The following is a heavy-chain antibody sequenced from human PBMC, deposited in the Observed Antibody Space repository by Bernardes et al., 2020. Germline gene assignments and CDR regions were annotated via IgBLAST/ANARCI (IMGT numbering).Heavy chain of an antibody. D-gene: IGHD1-26*01. Sequence: GESVRGSCAASGFTFSSYAMHWVRQAPGKGLEWVAVISYDGSNKYYADSVKGRFTISRDNSKNTLYLQMNSLRAEDTAVYYCARGRWASAGATIPAVWGQGTLVTVSS. CDR1: GFTFSSYA. CDR3: ARGRWASAGATIPAV. CDR2: ISYDGSNK. J-gene: IGHJ4*02. V-gene: IGHV3-30-3*01.